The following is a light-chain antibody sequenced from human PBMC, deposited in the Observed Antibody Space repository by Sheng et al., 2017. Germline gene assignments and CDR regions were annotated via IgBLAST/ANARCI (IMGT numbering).Light chain of an antibody. CDR2: GAS. Sequence: EIVLTQSPDILSLSPGEGATLSCRPSQSVGSSYLAWYQQKPGQAPRLIIFGASGRATGIPDRFSGSGSGTDFTLTISRLEPEDFAVYYCQQYGSSPITFGQGTRLEIK. V-gene: IGKV3-20*01. CDR3: QQYGSSPIT. J-gene: IGKJ5*01. CDR1: QSVGSSY.